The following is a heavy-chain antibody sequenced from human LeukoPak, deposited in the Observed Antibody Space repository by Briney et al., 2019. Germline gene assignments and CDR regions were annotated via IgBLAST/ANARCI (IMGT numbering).Heavy chain of an antibody. CDR1: GDSISRYY. CDR2: IYNGGII. D-gene: IGHD6-13*01. CDR3: AREGYSSSWYLEYYYYMDV. Sequence: SETLSLTCTVSGDSISRYYWSWIRQPAGKGLEWIGRIYNGGIITYNPSLKSRVTMSIDTSNNQFSLKLSSVTAADTAVYYCAREGYSSSWYLEYYYYMDVWGKGTTVTVSS. J-gene: IGHJ6*03. V-gene: IGHV4-4*07.